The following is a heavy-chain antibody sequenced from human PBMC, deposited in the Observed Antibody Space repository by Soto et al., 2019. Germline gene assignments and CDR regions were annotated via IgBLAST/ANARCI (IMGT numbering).Heavy chain of an antibody. Sequence: EVQLVESGGGLVQPGGSLRLSCAASGFTVSSNYMSWVRQAPGKGPEWVSVTYSGGSTYYADSVKGRFTISRDNSKNTLCLQMNSLRAEDTAVYYCARAPSWTAGPFDYWGQGTLVTVSS. D-gene: IGHD6-25*01. CDR2: TYSGGST. V-gene: IGHV3-66*01. CDR3: ARAPSWTAGPFDY. CDR1: GFTVSSNY. J-gene: IGHJ4*02.